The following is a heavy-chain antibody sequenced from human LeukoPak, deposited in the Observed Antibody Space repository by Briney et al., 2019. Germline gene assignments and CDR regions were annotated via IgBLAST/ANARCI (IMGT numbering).Heavy chain of an antibody. Sequence: GGSLRLSCAASGFTFSSYGMHWVRQAPGKGLEWVAVISYDGSNKYYADSVKGRFTISRDNSKNTLYLQMNSLRAEDTAVYYCAKGVDYGSGSYYPFDYWGQGTLVTVSS. CDR3: AKGVDYGSGSYYPFDY. J-gene: IGHJ4*02. D-gene: IGHD3-10*01. V-gene: IGHV3-30*18. CDR1: GFTFSSYG. CDR2: ISYDGSNK.